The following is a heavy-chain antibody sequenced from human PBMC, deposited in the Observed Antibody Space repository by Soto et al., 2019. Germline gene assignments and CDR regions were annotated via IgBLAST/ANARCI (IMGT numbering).Heavy chain of an antibody. J-gene: IGHJ6*02. D-gene: IGHD6-13*01. V-gene: IGHV4-59*01. Sequence: SKALSLTCIDSGGSISSYYWSWIRQPPGKGLEWIGYIYYSGSTNYNPSLKSRVTISVDTSKNQFSLKLSSVTAADTAAYYCARGAGYSSSWYRSYYYYGMDVWGQGTTVTVSS. CDR2: IYYSGST. CDR3: ARGAGYSSSWYRSYYYYGMDV. CDR1: GGSISSYY.